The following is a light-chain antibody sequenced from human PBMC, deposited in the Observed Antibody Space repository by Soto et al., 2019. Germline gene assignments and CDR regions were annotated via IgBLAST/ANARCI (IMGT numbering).Light chain of an antibody. V-gene: IGKV1-27*01. J-gene: IGKJ1*01. CDR3: QKHNGAPFT. CDR2: SAS. CDR1: QDINNC. Sequence: DIQMTQSPSSLSASVGDRVTITCRASQDINNCLAWYQQKPGQVPKVLISSASTLESGVSSRFGGSGSGTDFTLTIGSLQPEDVATYYCQKHNGAPFTFGPGTKVEIK.